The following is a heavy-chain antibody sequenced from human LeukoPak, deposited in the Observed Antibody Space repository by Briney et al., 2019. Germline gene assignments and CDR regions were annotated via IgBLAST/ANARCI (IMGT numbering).Heavy chain of an antibody. CDR1: GGSISSHY. CDR3: ARARRYSYGFDY. J-gene: IGHJ4*02. D-gene: IGHD5-18*01. Sequence: SETLSLTCTVSGGSISSHYWSWIRQPPGKGLEWIGYIYYSGSTNYNPSLKSRVTISVDTSKNQFSLKLSSVTAADTAVYYCARARRYSYGFDYWGQGTLVTVSS. CDR2: IYYSGST. V-gene: IGHV4-59*11.